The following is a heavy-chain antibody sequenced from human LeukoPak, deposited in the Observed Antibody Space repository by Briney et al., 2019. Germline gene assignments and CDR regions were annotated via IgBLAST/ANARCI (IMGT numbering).Heavy chain of an antibody. Sequence: SVKVSCKASGGTFSSYAISWVRQAPGQGLEWMGGIIPIFGTANYAQKFQGRVTITTDASTSTAYMELSSLGSEDTAVYYCAREGVAGGAFDIWGQGTMVTVSS. D-gene: IGHD6-19*01. CDR3: AREGVAGGAFDI. CDR2: IIPIFGTA. V-gene: IGHV1-69*05. CDR1: GGTFSSYA. J-gene: IGHJ3*02.